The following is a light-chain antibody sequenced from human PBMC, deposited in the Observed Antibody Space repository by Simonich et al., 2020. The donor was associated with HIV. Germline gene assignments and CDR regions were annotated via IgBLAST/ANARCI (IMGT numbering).Light chain of an antibody. CDR2: GAA. Sequence: EIVMTQSPATLSVSPGERATLSCRASQSVSRNLAWDQQKPGQAPRLLIYGAASRATGIPDRFSGSGSGTDFTLTISRLEPEDFAVYYCHQYINSQFTFGPGTKVDIK. V-gene: IGKV3D-15*01. CDR1: QSVSRN. CDR3: HQYINSQFT. J-gene: IGKJ3*01.